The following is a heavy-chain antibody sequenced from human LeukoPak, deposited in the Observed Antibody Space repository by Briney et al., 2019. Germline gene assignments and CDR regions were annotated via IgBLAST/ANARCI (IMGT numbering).Heavy chain of an antibody. D-gene: IGHD6-19*01. V-gene: IGHV3-49*03. J-gene: IGHJ4*02. CDR2: IRSKAYGGTT. Sequence: RSLRLSCTASGFTFGDYAMSWLRQAPGKGLEWVGFIRSKAYGGTTEYAASVKGRFTISRDDSKSIAYLQMNSLKTEDTAVYYCTRGIAVAAEARGRDYFDYWGQGTLVTVSS. CDR3: TRGIAVAAEARGRDYFDY. CDR1: GFTFGDYA.